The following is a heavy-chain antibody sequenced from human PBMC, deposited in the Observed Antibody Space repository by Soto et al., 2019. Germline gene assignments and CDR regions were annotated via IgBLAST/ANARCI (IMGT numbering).Heavy chain of an antibody. D-gene: IGHD4-17*01. V-gene: IGHV1-18*01. CDR3: ARVYVATVTTGGDY. CDR1: GYKFINYG. Sequence: GASVKVSCKTSGYKFINYGISWARQAPGQGLEWMGWISAYNGNKKYAQNLQGRGTMTTDTSTSTAYMELRSLRSDDTAIYYCARVYVATVTTGGDYWGQGTLVTVSS. CDR2: ISAYNGNK. J-gene: IGHJ4*02.